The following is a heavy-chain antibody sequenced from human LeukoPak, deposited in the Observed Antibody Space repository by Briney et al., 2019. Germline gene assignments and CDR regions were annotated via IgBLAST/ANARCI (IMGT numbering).Heavy chain of an antibody. D-gene: IGHD2-2*01. CDR2: TYYRSKWYN. Sequence: SQTLSLTCAISGDSVSSNSAAWNWIRQSPSRGLEWLGRTYYRSKWYNDYAVSVKSRITINPDTSKNQFSLQLNSVTPEDTAVYYCARESEDIVVVPAAGLYYYYGIDVWGQGTTVTVSS. CDR3: ARESEDIVVVPAAGLYYYYGIDV. J-gene: IGHJ6*02. V-gene: IGHV6-1*01. CDR1: GDSVSSNSAA.